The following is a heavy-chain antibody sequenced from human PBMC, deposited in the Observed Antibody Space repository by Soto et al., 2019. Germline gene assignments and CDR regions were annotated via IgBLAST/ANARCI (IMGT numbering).Heavy chain of an antibody. CDR3: ARRSGSSSSRTLWFDP. CDR1: GGSISSGGYY. Sequence: TLSLTCTVSGGSISSGGYYWSWIRQHPGKGLEWIGYIYYSGSTYYNPSLKSRVTISVDTSKNQFSLKLSSVTAADTAVYYCARRSGSSSSRTLWFDPWGQGTLVTVSS. CDR2: IYYSGST. J-gene: IGHJ5*02. D-gene: IGHD6-6*01. V-gene: IGHV4-31*03.